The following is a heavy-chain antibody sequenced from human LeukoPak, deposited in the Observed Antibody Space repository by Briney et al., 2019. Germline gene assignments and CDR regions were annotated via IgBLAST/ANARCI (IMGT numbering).Heavy chain of an antibody. Sequence: SETLSLTCAVYGGSFSGYYWSWIRQPPGKGLEWIGEINHSGSTNYNPSLKSRVTISVVTSKNQFSLKLSSVTAADTAVYYCARAEDDAFDIWGQGTMVTVSS. V-gene: IGHV4-34*01. CDR3: ARAEDDAFDI. J-gene: IGHJ3*02. CDR2: INHSGST. CDR1: GGSFSGYY.